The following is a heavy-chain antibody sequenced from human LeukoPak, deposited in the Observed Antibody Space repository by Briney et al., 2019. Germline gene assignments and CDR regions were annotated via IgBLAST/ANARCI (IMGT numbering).Heavy chain of an antibody. CDR1: GYTFTSYG. D-gene: IGHD1-26*01. J-gene: IGHJ4*02. CDR2: IGAYNGNT. Sequence: GASVKVSCKASGYTFTSYGISWVRQAPGQGLEWMGWIGAYNGNTNYAQKLQGRVTMTRDTSTSTVYMELSSLRSEDTAVYYCARDIVGATIGPLDYWGQGTLVTVSS. CDR3: ARDIVGATIGPLDY. V-gene: IGHV1-18*01.